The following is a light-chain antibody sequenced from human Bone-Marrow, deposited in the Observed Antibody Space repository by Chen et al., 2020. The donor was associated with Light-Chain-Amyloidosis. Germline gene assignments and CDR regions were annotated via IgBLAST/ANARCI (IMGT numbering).Light chain of an antibody. CDR1: NNDVGGHAF. Sequence: QSALTQPASVSGFPGQSITISCTGTNNDVGGHAFVSWYHRHPGKAPKFLIYEDTERASGVSNRFSGSKSGNTASLTISGLQAEDEADYYCSSFAAGSTWVFGGGTSLTVL. V-gene: IGLV2-23*01. CDR2: EDT. CDR3: SSFAAGSTWV. J-gene: IGLJ3*02.